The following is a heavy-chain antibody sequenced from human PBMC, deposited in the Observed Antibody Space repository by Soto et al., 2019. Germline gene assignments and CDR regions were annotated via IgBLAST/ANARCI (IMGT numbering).Heavy chain of an antibody. V-gene: IGHV4-31*03. Sequence: PSETLSLTCTVSGGSISRGGYYWSWIRQHPGKGLEWIGYIYYSGSTYYNPSLKSRVTISVDTSKNQFSLKLSSVTAADTAVYYCARGLGAAAGLFDYWGQGTLVTVSS. CDR1: GGSISRGGYY. CDR3: ARGLGAAAGLFDY. CDR2: IYYSGST. D-gene: IGHD6-13*01. J-gene: IGHJ4*02.